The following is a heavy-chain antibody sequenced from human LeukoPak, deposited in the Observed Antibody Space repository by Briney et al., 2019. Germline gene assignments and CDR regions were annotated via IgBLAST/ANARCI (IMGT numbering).Heavy chain of an antibody. J-gene: IGHJ4*02. Sequence: PGGSLRLSCAASGFTFSDYYMSWIRQAPGKGLEWLSYINPTSGYTPYADSVRGRFTISRDNAKNSLYLQMNSLRAEDTAVYYCARGGRGNFDYWGQGTLVTVSS. D-gene: IGHD3-10*01. CDR3: ARGGRGNFDY. V-gene: IGHV3-11*05. CDR2: INPTSGYT. CDR1: GFTFSDYY.